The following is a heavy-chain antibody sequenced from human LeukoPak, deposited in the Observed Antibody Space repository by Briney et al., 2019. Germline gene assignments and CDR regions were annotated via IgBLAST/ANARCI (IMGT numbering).Heavy chain of an antibody. CDR2: IYYSGST. CDR3: ARTYSSSWYTFDY. CDR1: GGSISSYY. D-gene: IGHD6-13*01. V-gene: IGHV4-59*01. J-gene: IGHJ4*02. Sequence: PSETLSLTCTVSGGSISSYYWSWIRQPPGKGLEWIGYIYYSGSTNYNPSLKSRVTISVDTSKNQFSLKLSSVTAADTAVYYCARTYSSSWYTFDYWGQGTLVTVSS.